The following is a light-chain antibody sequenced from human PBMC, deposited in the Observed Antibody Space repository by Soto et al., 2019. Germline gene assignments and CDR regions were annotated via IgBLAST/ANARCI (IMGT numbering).Light chain of an antibody. CDR3: SSYAGSKNFIL. Sequence: QSALTQPPSASGSPGQSVTISCTGTTSDVAGYNYVSWYQLHPGKVPKLIISEVNKRPSGVPDRFSGSKSGSTASLTVSGLQAEDEADYFCSSYAGSKNFILFGGGTKLTVL. V-gene: IGLV2-8*01. CDR1: TSDVAGYNY. CDR2: EVN. J-gene: IGLJ2*01.